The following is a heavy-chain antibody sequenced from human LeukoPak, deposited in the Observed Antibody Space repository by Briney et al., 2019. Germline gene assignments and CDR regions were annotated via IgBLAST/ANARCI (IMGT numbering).Heavy chain of an antibody. Sequence: AGGSLRLSCAASGFTFSSYAMSWVRQAPGKGLEWVSAISGSGGSTYYADSVKGRFTISRDNSKNTLYLQMNSLRAEDTAVYYCAKDYSSSWYRSNWFDPWGQGTLVTVSS. CDR3: AKDYSSSWYRSNWFDP. CDR1: GFTFSSYA. D-gene: IGHD6-13*01. CDR2: ISGSGGST. J-gene: IGHJ5*02. V-gene: IGHV3-23*01.